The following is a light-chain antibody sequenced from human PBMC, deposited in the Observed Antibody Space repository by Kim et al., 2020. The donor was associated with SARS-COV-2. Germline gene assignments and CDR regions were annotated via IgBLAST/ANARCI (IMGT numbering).Light chain of an antibody. CDR2: GNS. J-gene: IGLJ1*01. V-gene: IGLV1-40*01. Sequence: QSVLTQPPSVSGAPGQRVTISCTGSSSNIVAGYDVHWYQQLPGTAPKLLIYGNSNRPSGVPDRFSGSKSGTSASLAITGLQAEDEADYYCQSYDSSLSAHYVFGTGTKVTVL. CDR3: QSYDSSLSAHYV. CDR1: SSNIVAGYD.